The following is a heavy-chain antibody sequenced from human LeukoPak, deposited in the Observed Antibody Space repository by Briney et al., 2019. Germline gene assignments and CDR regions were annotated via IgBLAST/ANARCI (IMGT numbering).Heavy chain of an antibody. CDR1: GGSFSDYY. J-gene: IGHJ3*01. D-gene: IGHD6-19*01. V-gene: IGHV4-34*01. Sequence: SETLSLTCAVYGGSFSDYYWTWIRQPPRKGLEWLGEINHRGSTHYNPSLKRRVPISVDTAKKQFSLKLSSVTAADPAVYYCATYSTGFDLWGQGTVVTVSS. CDR3: ATYSTGFDL. CDR2: INHRGST.